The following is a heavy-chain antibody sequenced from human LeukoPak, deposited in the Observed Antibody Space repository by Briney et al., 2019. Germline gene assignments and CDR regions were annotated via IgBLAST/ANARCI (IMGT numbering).Heavy chain of an antibody. CDR1: GGSISSGGYY. CDR2: MYYSGST. J-gene: IGHJ4*02. D-gene: IGHD4-17*01. Sequence: SQTLSLTCTVSGGSISSGGYYWSWIRQHPGKGLEWIGYMYYSGSTYYNPSLKSRVTISVDTSKNQFSLKLSSVTAADTAVYYCARERTYGDYSFDYWGQGTLVTVSS. V-gene: IGHV4-31*03. CDR3: ARERTYGDYSFDY.